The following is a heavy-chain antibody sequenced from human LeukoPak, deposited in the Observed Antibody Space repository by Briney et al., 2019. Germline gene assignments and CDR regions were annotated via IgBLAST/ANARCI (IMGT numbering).Heavy chain of an antibody. CDR2: IGTAGDT. J-gene: IGHJ6*02. D-gene: IGHD3-9*01. CDR3: ARDDTYYGMDV. CDR1: GFTFSSYD. Sequence: GGSLRLSCAASGFTFSSYDMHWVRQATGKGLEWVSAIGTAGDTYYPGSVKGRFTISRDNAKNSLYLQMNSLRAEDTAVYYCARDDTYYGMDVWGQGTTVTVSS. V-gene: IGHV3-13*01.